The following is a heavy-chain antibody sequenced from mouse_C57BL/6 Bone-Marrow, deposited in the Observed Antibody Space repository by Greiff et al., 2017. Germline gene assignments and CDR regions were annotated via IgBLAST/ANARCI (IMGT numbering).Heavy chain of an antibody. CDR2: ISYSGST. CDR3: ARLRITGTGYYAMDY. D-gene: IGHD4-1*01. Sequence: EVMLVESGPGLAKPSQTLSLTCSVTGYSITSDYWNWIRKFPGNKLEYMGYISYSGSTYYNPSLKSRISITRDTSKIQYYQQLNSVDTEDTATYNCARLRITGTGYYAMDYWGQGTSVTVSS. V-gene: IGHV3-8*01. CDR1: GYSITSDY. J-gene: IGHJ4*01.